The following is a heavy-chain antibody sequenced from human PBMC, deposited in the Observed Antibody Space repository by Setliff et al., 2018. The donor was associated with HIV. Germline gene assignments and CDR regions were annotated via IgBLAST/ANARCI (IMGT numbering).Heavy chain of an antibody. V-gene: IGHV4-38-2*01. CDR3: ARGYYGSGSYSGWFDP. CDR2: IYHSGTT. J-gene: IGHJ5*02. CDR1: GHPISSGYY. Sequence: PSETLSLTCAVSGHPISSGYYWGWIRQPPGKGLEWIGSIYHSGTTYYNPSLKSRVTISIDKSKKQFSLKLSSVTAADTAVYYCARGYYGSGSYSGWFDPWGQGALVTVSS. D-gene: IGHD3-10*01.